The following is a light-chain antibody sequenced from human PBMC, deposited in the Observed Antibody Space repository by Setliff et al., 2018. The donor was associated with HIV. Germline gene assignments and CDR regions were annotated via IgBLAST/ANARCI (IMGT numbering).Light chain of an antibody. V-gene: IGLV2-11*01. CDR2: DVT. CDR3: CSYAGNYILV. CDR1: SSDVGDYDY. Sequence: QSVLTQPRSVSGSRGQSVTISCTGTSSDVGDYDYVSWYQQHPGKAPKLIIYDVTKRPSGVPDRFSGSKSGNTASLTISGLQAEDEADYYCCSYAGNYILVFGGGTQLPS. J-gene: IGLJ2*01.